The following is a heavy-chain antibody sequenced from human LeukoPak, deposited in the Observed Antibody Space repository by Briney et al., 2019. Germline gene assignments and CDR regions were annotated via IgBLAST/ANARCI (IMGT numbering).Heavy chain of an antibody. CDR2: IHHSGST. Sequence: PSETLSLTCTVSGGSISSYYWGWIRQAPGKGLEWFGSIHHSGSTYYNPSLKSRVTISVDTSKNQFSLILSSVTAADTAVYYCARDSRGGNSYYFDSWGQGALVTVSS. CDR1: GGSISSYY. J-gene: IGHJ4*02. V-gene: IGHV4-38-2*02. D-gene: IGHD4-23*01. CDR3: ARDSRGGNSYYFDS.